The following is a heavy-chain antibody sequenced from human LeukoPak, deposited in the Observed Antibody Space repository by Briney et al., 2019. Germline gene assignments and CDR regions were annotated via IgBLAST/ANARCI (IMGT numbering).Heavy chain of an antibody. CDR1: GDNFSTYV. CDR2: IIPTLDVA. D-gene: IGHD3-10*01. Sequence: GASVKVSCKASGDNFSTYVITWVRQAPGQGLEWMGRIIPTLDVANFAQKFKGRVTITADRSTNTAHLELSSLRSEDTAVYYCARDLMVRGARGYFDYWGQGTLVTVSS. J-gene: IGHJ4*02. CDR3: ARDLMVRGARGYFDY. V-gene: IGHV1-69*04.